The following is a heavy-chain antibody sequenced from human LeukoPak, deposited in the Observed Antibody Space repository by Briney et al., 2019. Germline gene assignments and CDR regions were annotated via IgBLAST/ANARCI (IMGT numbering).Heavy chain of an antibody. CDR1: GFTFSSYW. CDR2: INSDGSST. CDR3: ARAPSGWSDYWYFDL. V-gene: IGHV3-74*01. Sequence: PGGSLRLSCAASGFTFSSYWMHWVRQAPGKGLVWVSRINSDGSSTSYADSVKGRFTISRDNAKNTLFLQMNSLRAEDTAVYCCARAPSGWSDYWYFDLWGRGTLVTVSS. D-gene: IGHD6-19*01. J-gene: IGHJ2*01.